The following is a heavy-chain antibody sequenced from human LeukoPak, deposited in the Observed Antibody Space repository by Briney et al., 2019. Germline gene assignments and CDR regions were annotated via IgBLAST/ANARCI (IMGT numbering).Heavy chain of an antibody. D-gene: IGHD3-10*01. CDR2: ISHDGSNK. CDR3: AREAVTPYYGMDV. V-gene: IGHV3-30-3*01. CDR1: GFTFSSYA. Sequence: PGGSLRLSCAASGFTFSSYAMHWVRQAPGKGLEWVAVISHDGSNKYYADSVKGRFTISRDNSKNTLYLQMNSLRAEDTAVYYCAREAVTPYYGMDVWGQGTTVTVS. J-gene: IGHJ6*02.